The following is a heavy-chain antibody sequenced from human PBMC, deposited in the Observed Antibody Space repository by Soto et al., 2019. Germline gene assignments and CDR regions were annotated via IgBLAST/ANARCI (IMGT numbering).Heavy chain of an antibody. D-gene: IGHD3-22*01. Sequence: TLSLTCTVSGGCISSGGYYWSWIRQHPGKGLEWIGYIYYSGSTYYNPSLKSRVTISVDTSKNQFSLKLSSVTAADTAVYYCARDGGGWLLPVHAFDIWGQGTMVTVSS. CDR1: GGCISSGGYY. V-gene: IGHV4-31*03. J-gene: IGHJ3*02. CDR2: IYYSGST. CDR3: ARDGGGWLLPVHAFDI.